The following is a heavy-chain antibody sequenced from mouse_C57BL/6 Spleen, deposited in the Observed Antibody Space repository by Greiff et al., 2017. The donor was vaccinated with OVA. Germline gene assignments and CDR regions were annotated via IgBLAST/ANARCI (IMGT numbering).Heavy chain of an antibody. CDR2: INPSNGGT. J-gene: IGHJ4*01. CDR3: ARCGYNLYAMGY. Sequence: QVQLQQPGPELVKPGASVKLSCKASGYTFTSYWMNWVKQRPGQGLEWIGNINPSNGGTNYNEKLKSKATLTVDKSSRTAYMQLSSLTSEDSAVYYCARCGYNLYAMGYWGQGTSVTVSS. D-gene: IGHD6-1*01. CDR1: GYTFTSYW. V-gene: IGHV1-53*01.